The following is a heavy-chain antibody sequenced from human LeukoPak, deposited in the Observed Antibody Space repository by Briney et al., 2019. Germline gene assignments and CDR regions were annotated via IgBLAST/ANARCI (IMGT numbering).Heavy chain of an antibody. CDR1: GFTFSSYS. V-gene: IGHV3-21*01. CDR3: ARDLGSGSYYWYFDL. CDR2: ISSSSSYI. Sequence: GGSLRLSCAASGFTFSSYSMNWVRQAPGKGLEWVSSISSSSSYIYYADSVKGRFTISRDNAKNSLYLQMNSLRAEDTAVYYCARDLGSGSYYWYFDLWGRGTLVTVSS. J-gene: IGHJ2*01. D-gene: IGHD1-26*01.